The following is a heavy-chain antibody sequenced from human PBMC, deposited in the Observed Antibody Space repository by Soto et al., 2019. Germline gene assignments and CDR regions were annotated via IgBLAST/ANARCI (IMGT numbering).Heavy chain of an antibody. CDR2: LSYDGSTK. CDR3: ARGGTRWLTIGDN. CDR1: GFTFSPYA. Sequence: PGGSLRLSCAASGFTFSPYAMHSVRQAPGKGLEWVAILSYDGSTKYYADSVKGRFTISRDNSKNRLFLQMNSLRVEDTAVYYCARGGTRWLTIGDNWGQGTLVTVSS. J-gene: IGHJ4*02. D-gene: IGHD3-10*01. V-gene: IGHV3-30-3*01.